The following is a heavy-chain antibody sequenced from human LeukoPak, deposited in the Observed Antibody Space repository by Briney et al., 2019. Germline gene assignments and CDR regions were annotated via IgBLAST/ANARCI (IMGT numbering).Heavy chain of an antibody. V-gene: IGHV4-4*07. CDR3: ARTNDFWTGYYEK. J-gene: IGHJ4*02. Sequence: SETLSLTCTVSGGSISSYSWSWIRQPAGKGLEWIGRIYGTNYNPSLKSRVTMSVDTSKNQFSLKLSSVTAADTAVYYCARTNDFWTGYYEKWGQGILVTVSS. D-gene: IGHD3/OR15-3a*01. CDR1: GGSISSYS. CDR2: IYGT.